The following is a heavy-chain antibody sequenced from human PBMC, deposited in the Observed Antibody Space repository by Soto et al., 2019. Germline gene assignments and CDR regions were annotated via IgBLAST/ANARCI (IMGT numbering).Heavy chain of an antibody. CDR2: INHSGST. D-gene: IGHD3-10*01. J-gene: IGHJ6*02. CDR1: GGSFSGYY. CDR3: ARLHYSGSGNYYDGPMGFYCGRDV. V-gene: IGHV4-34*01. Sequence: SETLSLTCAVFGGSFSGYYWTWIRQPPGKGQEWIGEINHSGSTNYNPSFKSRLTISVDTSKNQFSLKLSSVTAAETAVYYCARLHYSGSGNYYDGPMGFYCGRDVWGQGTTVTVSS.